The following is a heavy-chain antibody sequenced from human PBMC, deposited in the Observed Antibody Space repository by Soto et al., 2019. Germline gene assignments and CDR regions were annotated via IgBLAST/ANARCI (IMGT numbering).Heavy chain of an antibody. V-gene: IGHV1-69*13. CDR2: IIPIFGTA. Sequence: SVKVSCKASGGTFSSYAISWVRQAPGQGLEWMGGIIPIFGTANYAQKFQGRVTITADESTSTAYMELSSLRSEDTAVYYCARDHGIAAAGKYYYYYGMDVWGQGTTVTVSS. J-gene: IGHJ6*02. CDR1: GGTFSSYA. CDR3: ARDHGIAAAGKYYYYYGMDV. D-gene: IGHD6-13*01.